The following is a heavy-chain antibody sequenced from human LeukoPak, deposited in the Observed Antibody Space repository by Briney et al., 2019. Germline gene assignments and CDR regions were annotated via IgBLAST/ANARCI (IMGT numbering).Heavy chain of an antibody. CDR1: GFTFSSYA. J-gene: IGHJ1*01. Sequence: PGGSLRLSCAASGFTFSSYAMHWVRQAPGKGLEWVAVISYDGSNKYYADSVKGRFTISRDNSKNTLYLQMNSLRAEDTAVYYCARDSAAAAGYLEYFQHWGQGTLVTVSS. CDR2: ISYDGSNK. V-gene: IGHV3-30-3*01. CDR3: ARDSAAAAGYLEYFQH. D-gene: IGHD6-13*01.